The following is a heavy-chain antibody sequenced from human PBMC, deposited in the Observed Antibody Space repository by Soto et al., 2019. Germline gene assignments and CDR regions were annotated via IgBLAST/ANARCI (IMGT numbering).Heavy chain of an antibody. J-gene: IGHJ4*02. V-gene: IGHV3-30*18. CDR2: ISYAGSNT. CDR3: AKVAAVGTIDY. D-gene: IGHD6-19*01. Sequence: QVQLVESGGGVLQPGRSLRLSCAASGFTFSSYGMHWVRQAPGKGLEWVAVISYAGSNTYYADVVKGRFTISRDNSKNTRYLQMNSLRAEDTAVYSCAKVAAVGTIDYWGQGTLVTVSS. CDR1: GFTFSSYG.